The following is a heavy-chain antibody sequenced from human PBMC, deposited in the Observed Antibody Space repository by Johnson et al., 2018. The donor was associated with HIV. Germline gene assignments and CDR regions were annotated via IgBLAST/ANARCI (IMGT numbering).Heavy chain of an antibody. Sequence: VQLVESGGGVVRPGRSLRLSCAASGFTFTSYAMHWVRQAPGKGLEWVANIKEDGSQKYYVDSVKGRFTISRDKAKNSLYLQMNSLRAEDTAVYYCARDPGWELLSDHAFDVWGKGTMVTVSS. J-gene: IGHJ3*01. CDR1: GFTFTSYA. CDR3: ARDPGWELLSDHAFDV. CDR2: IKEDGSQK. V-gene: IGHV3-7*01. D-gene: IGHD1-26*01.